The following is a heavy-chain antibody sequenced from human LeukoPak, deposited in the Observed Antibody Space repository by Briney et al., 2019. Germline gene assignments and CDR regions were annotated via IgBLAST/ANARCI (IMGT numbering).Heavy chain of an antibody. D-gene: IGHD6-13*01. J-gene: IGHJ4*02. Sequence: GESLKISCAASGFTFRSYGMHWVRQAPGKGLEWVAFIRYDGSDKYYADSVKGRFIISRDNSKNTVYLQMNSLRVEDTAVYYCAKDLRLAAATHLDYWGQGTLVTVSS. V-gene: IGHV3-30*02. CDR1: GFTFRSYG. CDR3: AKDLRLAAATHLDY. CDR2: IRYDGSDK.